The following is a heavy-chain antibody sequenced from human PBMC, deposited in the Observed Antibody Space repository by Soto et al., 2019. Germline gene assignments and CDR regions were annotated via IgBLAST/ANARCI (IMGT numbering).Heavy chain of an antibody. V-gene: IGHV3-23*01. CDR2: ISGSGGST. CDR3: PKGAPAHKGPDAFEI. J-gene: IGHJ3*02. Sequence: EVQLLESGGGLVQPGGSLRLSCAASGFTFSSYAMSWVRQAPGKGLEWVSAISGSGGSTYYADSVKGRFTISRDNSKNPLYRKMNSLEAEDTALNYCPKGAPAHKGPDAFEIWGQGQWSPSLQ. CDR1: GFTFSSYA.